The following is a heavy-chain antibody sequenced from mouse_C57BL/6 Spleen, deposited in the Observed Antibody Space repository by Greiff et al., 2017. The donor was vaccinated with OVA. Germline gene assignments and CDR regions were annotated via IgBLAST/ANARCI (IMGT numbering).Heavy chain of an antibody. D-gene: IGHD1-1*01. CDR3: ARRTTVVPYAMDY. CDR2: IYPGDGDT. Sequence: VQLQQSGPELVKPGASVKISCKASGYAFSSSWMNWVKQRPGKGLEWIGRIYPGDGDTNYNGKFKGKATLTADKSSSTAYMQLSSLTSEDSAVYFCARRTTVVPYAMDYWGQGTSVTVSS. V-gene: IGHV1-82*01. CDR1: GYAFSSSW. J-gene: IGHJ4*01.